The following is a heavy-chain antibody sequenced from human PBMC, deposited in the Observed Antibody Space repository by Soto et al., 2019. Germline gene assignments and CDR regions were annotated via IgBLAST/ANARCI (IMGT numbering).Heavy chain of an antibody. CDR3: ARDLFRRGDFDWLAPTMYYFDY. CDR1: GYTFTSYG. D-gene: IGHD3-9*01. J-gene: IGHJ4*02. V-gene: IGHV1-18*01. Sequence: QVQLVQSGAEVKKPGASVKVSCKASGYTFTSYGISWVRQAPGQGLEWMGWISAYNGNTNYAQKLQGRVTMTTDTSTSTAYMGLRSLRSDDTAVYYCARDLFRRGDFDWLAPTMYYFDYWGQGTLVTVSS. CDR2: ISAYNGNT.